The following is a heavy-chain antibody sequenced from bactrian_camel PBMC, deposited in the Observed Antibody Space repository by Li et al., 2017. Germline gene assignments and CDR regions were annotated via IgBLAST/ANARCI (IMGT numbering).Heavy chain of an antibody. Sequence: DVQLVESGGGSVQTGGSLRLSCAASGYTFGDYCMGWFRQAQGEERELVARFNIRTGVTYYADSVKGRFTISRDNARNTLALQMNSLKPEDSAMYYCASRRGPAWSCGIQAQGALVMEYDYWGQGTQVTVS. D-gene: IGHD3*01. J-gene: IGHJ4*01. CDR3: ASRRGPAWSCGIQAQGALVMEYDY. V-gene: IGHV3S31*01. CDR2: FNIRTGVT. CDR1: GYTFGDYC.